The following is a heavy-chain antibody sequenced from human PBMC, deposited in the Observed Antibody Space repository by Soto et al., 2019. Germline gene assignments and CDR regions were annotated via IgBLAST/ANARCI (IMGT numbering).Heavy chain of an antibody. CDR2: IYYSGST. J-gene: IGHJ4*02. D-gene: IGHD3-22*01. V-gene: IGHV4-31*03. Sequence: NPSETLSLTCTVSGGSISSGGYYWSWIRQHPGKGLEWIGYIYYSGSTYYNPSLKSRVTISVDTSKNQFSLKLSSVTAADTAVYYCARGLYYYDSRGGLARVDYWGQGTLVTVSS. CDR1: GGSISSGGYY. CDR3: ARGLYYYDSRGGLARVDY.